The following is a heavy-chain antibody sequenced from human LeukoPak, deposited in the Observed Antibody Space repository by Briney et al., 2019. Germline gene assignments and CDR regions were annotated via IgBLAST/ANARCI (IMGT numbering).Heavy chain of an antibody. CDR1: GFTFSTYA. CDR2: ISGSGGST. D-gene: IGHD3-10*01. V-gene: IGHV3-23*01. Sequence: GGSLRLSCAASGFTFSTYAVSWVRQASGKGLEWVSAISGSGGSTDYADSVKGRFTISRDNSKNTLYLQMNSLRAEDTALYYCAKEAPRGDGYRNYFDYWGQGTLVTVSS. CDR3: AKEAPRGDGYRNYFDY. J-gene: IGHJ4*02.